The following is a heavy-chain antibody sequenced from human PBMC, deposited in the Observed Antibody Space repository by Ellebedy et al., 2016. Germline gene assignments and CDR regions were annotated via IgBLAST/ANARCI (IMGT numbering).Heavy chain of an antibody. V-gene: IGHV3-48*04. CDR1: GFSFSSHI. CDR3: ARDRDDPNAGDAFDV. D-gene: IGHD1-1*01. J-gene: IGHJ3*01. CDR2: ISATTV. Sequence: GESLKISXAASGFSFSSHIFNWVRQAPGKGLEWVSYISATTVYYTDSVKGRFTMSRDNAKNTLYLQMNSLRVEDTAVYYCARDRDDPNAGDAFDVWGQGTMVTVS.